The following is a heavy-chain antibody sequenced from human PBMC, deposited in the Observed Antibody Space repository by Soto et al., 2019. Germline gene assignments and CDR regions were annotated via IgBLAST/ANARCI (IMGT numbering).Heavy chain of an antibody. CDR3: ARHGSPHYENYGMDV. Sequence: CESLKISCKGSGYSFTNYWIGWVRQMPGKGLEWMGIIYPGDSDTRYSPSFQGQVTISADKSISTAYLQGSSLKASDTAMYYCARHGSPHYENYGMDVWGQGTTVTVS. J-gene: IGHJ6*02. D-gene: IGHD3-10*01. V-gene: IGHV5-51*01. CDR2: IYPGDSDT. CDR1: GYSFTNYW.